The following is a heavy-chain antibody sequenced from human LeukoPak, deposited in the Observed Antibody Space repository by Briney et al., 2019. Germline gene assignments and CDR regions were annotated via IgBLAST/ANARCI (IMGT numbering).Heavy chain of an antibody. CDR2: INTDGRST. CDR1: GFTFSNYW. Sequence: GGSLRLSCAASGFTFSNYWMHWVRQAPGKGLMWVSRINTDGRSTSYVDSVKGRFTISRDNAKNILYLQMNSLRAEDTAVYYCAKKRGGVAGSFDYWGQGTLVTVSS. CDR3: AKKRGGVAGSFDY. J-gene: IGHJ4*02. D-gene: IGHD6-19*01. V-gene: IGHV3-74*01.